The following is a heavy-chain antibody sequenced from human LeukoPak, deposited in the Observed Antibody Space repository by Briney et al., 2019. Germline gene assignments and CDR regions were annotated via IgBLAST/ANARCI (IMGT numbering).Heavy chain of an antibody. J-gene: IGHJ4*02. Sequence: GGSLRLSCAASGFTFSSYAMSWVRQAPGKGLEWVSGISGGGSSTYYADSVKGRFTISRDNSKNTLSLQMDSLRAEDTAIYYCAKDRILTGYYPLYYFDYWGQGTLVAVSS. D-gene: IGHD3-9*01. CDR1: GFTFSSYA. CDR2: ISGGGSST. V-gene: IGHV3-23*01. CDR3: AKDRILTGYYPLYYFDY.